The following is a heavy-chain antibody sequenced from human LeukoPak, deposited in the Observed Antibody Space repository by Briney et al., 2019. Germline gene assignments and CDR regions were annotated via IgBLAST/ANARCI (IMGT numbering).Heavy chain of an antibody. J-gene: IGHJ4*02. Sequence: ASVKDSCKPSGYTFSSYGITWVRQAPGQGLEWMGWISTYNGDTNIAQNFQGRVTMTTDTSTSTAYMELRSLKSDDTAVYYFARLTMQVIAVFDYWGQGTLVTVSS. CDR1: GYTFSSYG. D-gene: IGHD2-15*01. V-gene: IGHV1-18*01. CDR3: ARLTMQVIAVFDY. CDR2: ISTYNGDT.